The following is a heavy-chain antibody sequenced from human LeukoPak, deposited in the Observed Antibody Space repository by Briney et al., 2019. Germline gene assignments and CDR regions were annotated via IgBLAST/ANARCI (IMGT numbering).Heavy chain of an antibody. D-gene: IGHD4-23*01. J-gene: IGHJ4*02. CDR2: ISSSSSTI. CDR1: GFTFSSYS. V-gene: IGHV3-48*01. Sequence: GGSLRLSCAASGFTFSSYSMNWVRQAPGKGLEWVSYISSSSSTIYYADSVKGRFTISRDNAKNSLYLQMNSLRAEDTAVYYCARDHDYGGNSAPGYWGQGTLVTVSS. CDR3: ARDHDYGGNSAPGY.